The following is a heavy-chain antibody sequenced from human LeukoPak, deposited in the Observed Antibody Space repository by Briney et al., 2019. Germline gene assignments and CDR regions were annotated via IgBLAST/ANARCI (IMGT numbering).Heavy chain of an antibody. D-gene: IGHD1-26*01. V-gene: IGHV3-48*03. CDR2: ISSSGATI. CDR3: ARGWRTGSS. Sequence: GGSLRLSCAASGFTFSSSEMNWVRQAPGKGLEWVSYISSSGATIYCADSVKGRFTISRDNGKNSLYLQMNSLRAEDTAVYYCARGWRTGSSWGQGTLVTVSS. J-gene: IGHJ5*02. CDR1: GFTFSSSE.